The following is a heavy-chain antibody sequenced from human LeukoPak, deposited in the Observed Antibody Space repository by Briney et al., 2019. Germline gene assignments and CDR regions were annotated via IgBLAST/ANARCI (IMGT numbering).Heavy chain of an antibody. Sequence: PSETLSLTCTVSGGSISSSSYYWGWIRQPPGKGLEWIGSIYYSGSTYYNPSLKSRVTISVDTSKNQFSLKLSSVTAADTAVYYCARARDGYNYGYYYYMDVWGKGTTVTISS. J-gene: IGHJ6*03. CDR3: ARARDGYNYGYYYYMDV. CDR2: IYYSGST. V-gene: IGHV4-39*07. D-gene: IGHD5-24*01. CDR1: GGSISSSSYY.